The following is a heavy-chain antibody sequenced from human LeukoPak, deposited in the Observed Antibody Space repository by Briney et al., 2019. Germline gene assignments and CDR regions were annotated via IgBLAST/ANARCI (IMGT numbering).Heavy chain of an antibody. D-gene: IGHD1-14*01. Sequence: EASVKVSCKASGCTITGYYMHWVRQAPGQGLEWMGRINPNTGDSNSARKFQGRITMTRDTSISTVYVELSRLRSDDTAVYYCARSEPLRPWYYFDYWGQGTLVTVSS. V-gene: IGHV1-2*06. CDR3: ARSEPLRPWYYFDY. J-gene: IGHJ4*02. CDR2: INPNTGDS. CDR1: GCTITGYY.